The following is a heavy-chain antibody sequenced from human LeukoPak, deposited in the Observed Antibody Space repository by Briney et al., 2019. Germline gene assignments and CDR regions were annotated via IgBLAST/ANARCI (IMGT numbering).Heavy chain of an antibody. Sequence: TSETLSLTCTVSGGSIFSYYYNWTRQPPGQGLEWMWYIYSYGITNYNPSLRSRSTNSIATSKNQVSLRLRSVTAADTAIYYCARRAYYDTSGYSPASGYFDLWGRGTLVTVSS. CDR3: ARRAYYDTSGYSPASGYFDL. CDR1: GGSIFSYY. CDR2: IYSYGIT. J-gene: IGHJ2*01. V-gene: IGHV4-4*08. D-gene: IGHD3-22*01.